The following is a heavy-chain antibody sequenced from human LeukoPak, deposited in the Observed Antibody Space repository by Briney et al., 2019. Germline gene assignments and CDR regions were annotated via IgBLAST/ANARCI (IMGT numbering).Heavy chain of an antibody. V-gene: IGHV1-18*01. CDR3: ARGGSSRPSPNFDS. Sequence: ASVKVSCKASGYGFTSYGLSWVRQAPGQGLEWMGWITPYSGNRNYVHKFQGRVTMTSDTSTNTAYMELRGLRSDDTAVYFCARGGSSRPSPNFDSWGQGALVIVTS. CDR2: ITPYSGNR. J-gene: IGHJ4*02. D-gene: IGHD6-6*01. CDR1: GYGFTSYG.